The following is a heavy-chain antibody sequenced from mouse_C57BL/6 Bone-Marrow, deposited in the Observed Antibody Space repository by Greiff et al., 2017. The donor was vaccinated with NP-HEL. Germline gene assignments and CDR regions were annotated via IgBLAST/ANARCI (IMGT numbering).Heavy chain of an antibody. J-gene: IGHJ2*01. V-gene: IGHV1-81*01. Sequence: QVQLQQSGAELARPGASVKLSCKASGYTFTSYGISWVKQRTGQGLEWIGEIYPRSGNTYYNEKCKGKATLTADKSSSTAYMELRSLTSEDSAVYFCARPFITTVVARGDYWGQGTTLTVSS. CDR2: IYPRSGNT. CDR3: ARPFITTVVARGDY. D-gene: IGHD1-1*01. CDR1: GYTFTSYG.